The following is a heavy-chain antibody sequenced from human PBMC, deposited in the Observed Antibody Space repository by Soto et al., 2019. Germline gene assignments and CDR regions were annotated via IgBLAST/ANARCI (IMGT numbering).Heavy chain of an antibody. CDR2: ISYDGSNK. J-gene: IGHJ5*02. Sequence: SLRLSCAASGFTFSSYAMHWVRQAPGKGLEWVAVISYDGSNKYYADSVKGRFTISRDNSKNTLYLQMNSLRAEDTAVYYCARDRHEQQLVTNWFDPWGQGTLVTVSS. V-gene: IGHV3-30-3*01. CDR3: ARDRHEQQLVTNWFDP. D-gene: IGHD6-13*01. CDR1: GFTFSSYA.